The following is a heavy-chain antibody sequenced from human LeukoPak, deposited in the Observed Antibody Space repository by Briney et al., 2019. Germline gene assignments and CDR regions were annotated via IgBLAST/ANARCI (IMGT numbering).Heavy chain of an antibody. V-gene: IGHV4-34*01. D-gene: IGHD4-11*01. CDR3: ASVTVTTYSWFDP. Sequence: KTSETLSLTCAVYGGSFSGYYWSWIRQPPGKGLEWIGEINHSGSTNYNPSLKSRATISVDTSKNQFSLKLSSVTAADTAVYYCASVTVTTYSWFDPWGQGTLVTVSS. CDR1: GGSFSGYY. CDR2: INHSGST. J-gene: IGHJ5*02.